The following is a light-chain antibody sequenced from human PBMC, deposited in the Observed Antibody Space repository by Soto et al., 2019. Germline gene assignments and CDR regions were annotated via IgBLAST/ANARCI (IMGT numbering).Light chain of an antibody. CDR2: WAS. CDR3: QQYYNTPFT. Sequence: DIVMTQSPDSLAGSLGERATINCKSSQSVLYSSNNKNYLAWYQQNPGQPPKLLIYWASTRESGVPDRFSGSGSGTDFTLTISSLQAEDVAVYYCQQYYNTPFTFGPGTKVDIK. CDR1: QSVLYSSNNKNY. J-gene: IGKJ3*01. V-gene: IGKV4-1*01.